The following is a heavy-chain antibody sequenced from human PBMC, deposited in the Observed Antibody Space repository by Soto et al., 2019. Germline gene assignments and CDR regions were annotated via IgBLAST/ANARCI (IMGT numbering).Heavy chain of an antibody. CDR2: ISSSSSTI. Sequence: PGGSLRLSCAASGFTFSSYSMNWVRQAPGKGLEWVSYISSSSSTIYYADSVKGRFTISRDNAKNSLYLQMNSLRAEDTAVYYCVREAIVASTVPHNWVDSWGQGT. D-gene: IGHD5-12*01. CDR3: VREAIVASTVPHNWVDS. V-gene: IGHV3-48*01. CDR1: GFTFSSYS. J-gene: IGHJ5*01.